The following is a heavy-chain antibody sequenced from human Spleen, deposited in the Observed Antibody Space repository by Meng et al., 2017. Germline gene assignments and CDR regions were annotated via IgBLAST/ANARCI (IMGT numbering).Heavy chain of an antibody. CDR1: GAFITMSCYY. J-gene: IGHJ2*01. CDR3: ARGRDAYNYYWYFDV. D-gene: IGHD5-24*01. V-gene: IGHV4-39*07. Sequence: QLQESQPRQVAPSGAPLFTVASAGAFITMSCYYWGWIRQPPGKGLEWIGCIYYSESTYYNPSLKRRVTISVDTTKNKFSLKLTSVTGADTAIYFCARGRDAYNYYWYFDVWGRGTLVTVSS. CDR2: IYYSEST.